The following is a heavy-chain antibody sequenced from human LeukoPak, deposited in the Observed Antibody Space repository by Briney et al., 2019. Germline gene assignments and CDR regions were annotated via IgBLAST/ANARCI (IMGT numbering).Heavy chain of an antibody. Sequence: SETLSLTCAVYGGSFSGYYWSWVRQPPGKGLEWMGEINHSGRSNYNPYLTSRGTISVDTSKNQFSLKLSSVTAADTAVYYCARSGGSRREQQLVRYFDYWGQGTLVTVSS. D-gene: IGHD6-13*01. V-gene: IGHV4-34*01. CDR3: ARSGGSRREQQLVRYFDY. CDR1: GGSFSGYY. CDR2: INHSGRS. J-gene: IGHJ4*02.